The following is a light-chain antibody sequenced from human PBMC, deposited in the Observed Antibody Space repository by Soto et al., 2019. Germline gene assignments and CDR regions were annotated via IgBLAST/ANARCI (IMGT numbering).Light chain of an antibody. CDR3: LQSSRYPWT. CDR1: QGIANY. Sequence: DIQMTQSPSAMSASVGDKVTITCRASQGIANYLAWFQQKPGKVPKRLIYGVSSLQTGVPSRFSGSGSGTEFTLTISSLQPEDMATYYCLQSSRYPWTFGQGTKVDIK. V-gene: IGKV1-17*03. CDR2: GVS. J-gene: IGKJ1*01.